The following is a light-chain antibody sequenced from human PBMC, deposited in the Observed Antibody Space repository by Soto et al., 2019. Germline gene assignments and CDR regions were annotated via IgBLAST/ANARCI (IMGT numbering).Light chain of an antibody. CDR3: QSYDDNNVL. CDR1: SGGIASAY. Sequence: NFMLTQPHSVSESPGKTVTISCTRSSGGIASAYVQWYQQRPGSAPTTVIYEDNQRPSGVPDRFSGSIDRSSNSASLTISGLKIEDTADYYCQSYDDNNVLFGGGTKVTVL. J-gene: IGLJ2*01. V-gene: IGLV6-57*04. CDR2: EDN.